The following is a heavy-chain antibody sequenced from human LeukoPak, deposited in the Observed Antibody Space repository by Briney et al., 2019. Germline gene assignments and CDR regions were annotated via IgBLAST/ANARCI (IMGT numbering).Heavy chain of an antibody. Sequence: PGGSLRLSCAASGFTFSSYSMNWVRQAPGKGLEWVSSISSSSSYIYYADSVKGRFIISRDNAKNSLYLQMNSLRAEDTAVYYCARGAVVTLGYWGQGTLVTVSS. D-gene: IGHD4-23*01. CDR3: ARGAVVTLGY. V-gene: IGHV3-21*01. CDR1: GFTFSSYS. J-gene: IGHJ4*02. CDR2: ISSSSSYI.